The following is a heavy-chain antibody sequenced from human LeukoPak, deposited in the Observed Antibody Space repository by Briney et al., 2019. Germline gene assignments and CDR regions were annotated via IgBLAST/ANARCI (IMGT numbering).Heavy chain of an antibody. V-gene: IGHV3-7*03. CDR1: GFTFSSNW. Sequence: GGSLRLSCATSGFTFSSNWMSWVRHVPGRGLDWVANIKPDGSAQYYAASVKGRFAVSRDNAKNSVYLQMNSLRVEDTAVYYCATRVSTSRSFDYWGQGTLVTVSS. CDR3: ATRVSTSRSFDY. J-gene: IGHJ4*02. CDR2: IKPDGSAQ.